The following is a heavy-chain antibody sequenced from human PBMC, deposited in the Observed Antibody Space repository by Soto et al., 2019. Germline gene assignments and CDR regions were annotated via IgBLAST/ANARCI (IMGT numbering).Heavy chain of an antibody. Sequence: QVQLVESGGGVVQPGRSLRLSCAASGFTFSSYAMHWVRQAPGKGLEWVAVISYDGSNKYYADSVKGRFTISRDNSKNTLYLQMNSLRAEDTAVYYCARDVRQLVLVYYYYGMDVWGQGTTVTVSS. CDR1: GFTFSSYA. CDR2: ISYDGSNK. D-gene: IGHD6-6*01. CDR3: ARDVRQLVLVYYYYGMDV. J-gene: IGHJ6*02. V-gene: IGHV3-30-3*01.